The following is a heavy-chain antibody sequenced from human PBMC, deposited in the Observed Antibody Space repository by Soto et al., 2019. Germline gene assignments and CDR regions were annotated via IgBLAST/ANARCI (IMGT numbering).Heavy chain of an antibody. J-gene: IGHJ4*02. V-gene: IGHV3-33*01. D-gene: IGHD1-26*01. CDR1: GFTFSSYG. Sequence: QVQLVESGGGVVQPGRSLRLSCAASGFTFSSYGMHWVRQAPGKGLEWVAVIWYDGSNKYYADSVKGRFTISRDNSKNTLYRQMDSLRAGDTAGYYWAGGGWRELRGGFDYWGQGTLVTVSS. CDR2: IWYDGSNK. CDR3: AGGGWRELRGGFDY.